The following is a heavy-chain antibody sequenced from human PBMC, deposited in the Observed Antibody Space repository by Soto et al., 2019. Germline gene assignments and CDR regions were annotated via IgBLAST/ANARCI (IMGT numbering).Heavy chain of an antibody. V-gene: IGHV3-66*01. D-gene: IGHD3-3*01. J-gene: IGHJ6*03. Sequence: GGSLRLSCAASGFTVSSNYMSWVRQAPGKGLEWVSVIYSGGSTYYADSVKGRFTISRDNSKNTLYLQMNSLRAEDTAVYYCASGPSIFGVVTPYYYYMDVWGKGTTVTVSS. CDR2: IYSGGST. CDR3: ASGPSIFGVVTPYYYYMDV. CDR1: GFTVSSNY.